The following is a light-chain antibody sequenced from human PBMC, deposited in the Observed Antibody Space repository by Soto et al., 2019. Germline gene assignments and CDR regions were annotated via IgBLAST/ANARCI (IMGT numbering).Light chain of an antibody. Sequence: QSALTQPASVSGSPGQSITISCPGTSSDVGGYNYVSWYQQHPGKAPKLMIYDVSNRPSGVSNRFSGSKSGNTASLTISGLQAEDEADYYCTSYTRSSARVFGGGTKLTVL. CDR3: TSYTRSSARV. CDR2: DVS. J-gene: IGLJ2*01. V-gene: IGLV2-14*01. CDR1: SSDVGGYNY.